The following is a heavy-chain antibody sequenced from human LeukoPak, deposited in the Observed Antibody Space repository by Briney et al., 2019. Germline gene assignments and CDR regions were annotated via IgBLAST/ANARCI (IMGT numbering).Heavy chain of an antibody. V-gene: IGHV3-66*01. CDR1: GFTVSSNY. Sequence: GGSLRLSCAASGFTVSSNYMSWVRQAPGKGLEWVSVIYSGGSTYYADSVKGRFTISRDNSKNTLYLQMNSLRAEDTAVYYCARDIGYCSGGSCWGQGTLVTVSS. D-gene: IGHD2-15*01. J-gene: IGHJ4*02. CDR3: ARDIGYCSGGSC. CDR2: IYSGGST.